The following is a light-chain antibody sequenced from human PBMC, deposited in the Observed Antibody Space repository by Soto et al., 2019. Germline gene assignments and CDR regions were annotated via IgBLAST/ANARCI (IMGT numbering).Light chain of an antibody. CDR2: EVN. CDR3: SSYAGSNIF. Sequence: QSALTQPPSASGSPGQSVTISCTGTSSDVGGYNYVSWYQQHLGKAPKLMIYEVNKRPSGFPERFSGSKSGNTASLTVSGLQAEDEADYYYSSYAGSNIFFGTGTNLTVL. CDR1: SSDVGGYNY. V-gene: IGLV2-8*01. J-gene: IGLJ1*01.